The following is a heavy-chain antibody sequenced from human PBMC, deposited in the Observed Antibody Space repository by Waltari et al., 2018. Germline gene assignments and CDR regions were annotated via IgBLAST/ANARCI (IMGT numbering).Heavy chain of an antibody. Sequence: QVQLVQSGAEVKKPGSSVKFSCKASGGTFSSYAISWVRQAPGQGLGWMGMSIPIFGTANYAQKFQGRVTITSDKSTSTAYMVLSSLGSEDTAVYYCAGGGFSPGPHDYWGQGTLVTVSS. D-gene: IGHD3-3*01. CDR2: SIPIFGTA. V-gene: IGHV1-69*08. CDR1: GGTFSSYA. J-gene: IGHJ4*02. CDR3: AGGGFSPGPHDY.